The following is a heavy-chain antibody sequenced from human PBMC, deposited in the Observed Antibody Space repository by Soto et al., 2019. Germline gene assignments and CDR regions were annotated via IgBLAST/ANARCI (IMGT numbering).Heavy chain of an antibody. D-gene: IGHD3-16*01. V-gene: IGHV3-30-3*01. CDR2: ISYDGSNK. Sequence: QVQLVESGGGVVQPGRSLRLSCAASGFTFSSYAMHWVRQAPGKGLEWVAVISYDGSNKYYADSVKGRFTISRDNSKNTLYLQMNSLRAEDTAVYYCARDLLLGHFDYWGQATLVTVSS. CDR1: GFTFSSYA. CDR3: ARDLLLGHFDY. J-gene: IGHJ4*02.